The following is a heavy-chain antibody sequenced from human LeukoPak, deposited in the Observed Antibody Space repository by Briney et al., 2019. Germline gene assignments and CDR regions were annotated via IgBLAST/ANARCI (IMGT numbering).Heavy chain of an antibody. CDR1: GFTFSSYG. Sequence: GGSLRLSCAASGFTFSSYGMPWVRQAPGKGLEWVAVIWYDGSNKYYADSVKGRFTTSRDNAKNSLYLQMNSLRAEDTAVYYCARDTPGIDYWGQGTLVTVSS. V-gene: IGHV3-33*01. CDR3: ARDTPGIDY. J-gene: IGHJ4*02. CDR2: IWYDGSNK. D-gene: IGHD3-10*01.